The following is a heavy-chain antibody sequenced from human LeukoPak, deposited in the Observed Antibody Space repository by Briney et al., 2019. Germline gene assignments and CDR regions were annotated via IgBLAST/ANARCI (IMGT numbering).Heavy chain of an antibody. D-gene: IGHD1-1*01. J-gene: IGHJ6*03. V-gene: IGHV4-59*01. CDR1: DDSITMYY. CDR3: ARGRVSSSTWYSTYYYYFYMDV. Sequence: PSQTLSLTCSVSDDSITMYYWTWIRQPPGKGLEWIGYVDHTGSTNFNPSLNGRVSISRDTTKNLFSLRLRSVTAADTAVYFCARGRVSSSTWYSTYYYYFYMDVWGKGTTVTVSS. CDR2: VDHTGST.